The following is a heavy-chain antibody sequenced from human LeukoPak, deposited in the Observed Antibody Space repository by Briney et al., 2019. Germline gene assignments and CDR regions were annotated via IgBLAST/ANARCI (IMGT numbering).Heavy chain of an antibody. D-gene: IGHD3-10*01. CDR1: GFTFSGYG. Sequence: RGGSLRLSCAASGFTFSGYGMHWVRQTPGKGLEWVATISYDGSNKYYADSVKGRFTVSRDNSKNTLYLQMSSLRAEDTAVYSCAKDALSGSYSRYYFDYWGQGTLVTVSS. CDR3: AKDALSGSYSRYYFDY. V-gene: IGHV3-30*18. CDR2: ISYDGSNK. J-gene: IGHJ4*02.